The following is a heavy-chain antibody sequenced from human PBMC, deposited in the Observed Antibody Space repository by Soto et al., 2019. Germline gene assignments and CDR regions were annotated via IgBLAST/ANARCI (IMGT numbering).Heavy chain of an antibody. CDR1: GFTFSSYA. J-gene: IGHJ4*02. Sequence: QVQLVESGGGVVQPGRSLRLSCAASGFTFSSYAMHWVRQAPGKGLERVAVISYDGSNKYYADSVKGRFTISRDNSKNTLYLQMNSLRAEDTAVYYCARDWGRDSGYGRYFDYWGQGTLVTVSS. CDR3: ARDWGRDSGYGRYFDY. CDR2: ISYDGSNK. D-gene: IGHD5-12*01. V-gene: IGHV3-30-3*01.